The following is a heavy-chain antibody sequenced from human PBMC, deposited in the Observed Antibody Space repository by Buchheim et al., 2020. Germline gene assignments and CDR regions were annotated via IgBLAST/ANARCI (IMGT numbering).Heavy chain of an antibody. CDR2: INSDGSSI. CDR3: ANGHKYSSGWSDY. Sequence: EVQLVESGGGLVQPGGSLRLSCAASGFTFNTYWMHWFRQAPGKGLVWVSGINSDGSSISYADSVKGRFTISRDNAENTLYLQMNSLRVEDTAVYFCANGHKYSSGWSDYWGHGTL. CDR1: GFTFNTYW. J-gene: IGHJ4*01. D-gene: IGHD6-19*01. V-gene: IGHV3-74*01.